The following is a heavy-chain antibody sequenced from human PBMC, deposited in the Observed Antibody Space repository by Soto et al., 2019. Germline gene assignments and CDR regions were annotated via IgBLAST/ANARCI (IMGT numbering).Heavy chain of an antibody. V-gene: IGHV4-39*07. CDR2: IYYSGST. J-gene: IGHJ4*02. D-gene: IGHD2-15*01. Sequence: SETLSLTCTVSGGSISSSSYYWGWIRQPPGKGLERIGSIYYSGSTYYNPSLKSRVTISVDTSENQFSLKLSSVTAADTAVYYCARGGYCSGGSCYSGSHDYWGQGTLVTVSS. CDR3: ARGGYCSGGSCYSGSHDY. CDR1: GGSISSSSYY.